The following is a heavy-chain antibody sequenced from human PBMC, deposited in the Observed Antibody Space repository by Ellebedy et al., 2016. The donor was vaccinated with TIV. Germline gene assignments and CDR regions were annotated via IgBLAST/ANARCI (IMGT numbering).Heavy chain of an antibody. CDR3: AKEWTTTAYNFDY. D-gene: IGHD1/OR15-1a*01. Sequence: PGGSLRLSCAASGFTFNSYWMIWVRQAPGKGLEWVANIKQDAIEIHYVDSVKGRFTISSDNAKNSVYLQRMSLRTDDTAVYYCAKEWTTTAYNFDYWGQGTLVTVSS. CDR2: IKQDAIEI. V-gene: IGHV3-7*03. CDR1: GFTFNSYW. J-gene: IGHJ4*02.